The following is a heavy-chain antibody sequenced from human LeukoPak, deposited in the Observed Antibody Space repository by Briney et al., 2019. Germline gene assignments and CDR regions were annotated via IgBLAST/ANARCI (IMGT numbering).Heavy chain of an antibody. V-gene: IGHV3-64*01. D-gene: IGHD5-24*01. Sequence: GGSLRLSCAASGFTFSSYAMHWVRQAPGKGLEYVSAISSNGGSTYYANSVKGRFTISRDNSKNTLYLQMGSLRAEDVAVYYCARFRRDGYNMGGYFDYWGQGTLVTVSS. CDR1: GFTFSSYA. CDR3: ARFRRDGYNMGGYFDY. CDR2: ISSNGGST. J-gene: IGHJ4*02.